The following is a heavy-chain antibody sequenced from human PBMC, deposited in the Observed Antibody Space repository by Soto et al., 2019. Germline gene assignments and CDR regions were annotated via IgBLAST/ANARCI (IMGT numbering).Heavy chain of an antibody. Sequence: ASVKVSCKASGYTFTGYYMLWVRQVPGQGLEWMGWINPNSGGTNYAQKFQGWVTMTRDTSISTAYMELSRLRSDDTAVYYCARAAKITMVRGVPTHPFDYWGQGTLVTVSS. D-gene: IGHD3-10*01. V-gene: IGHV1-2*04. CDR2: INPNSGGT. CDR3: ARAAKITMVRGVPTHPFDY. CDR1: GYTFTGYY. J-gene: IGHJ4*02.